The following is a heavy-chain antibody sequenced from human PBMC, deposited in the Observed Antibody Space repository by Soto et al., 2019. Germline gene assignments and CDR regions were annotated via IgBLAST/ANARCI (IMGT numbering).Heavy chain of an antibody. CDR2: INHSGST. V-gene: IGHV4-34*01. J-gene: IGHJ5*02. D-gene: IGHD4-17*01. Sequence: SETLSLTCAVYGGSFSGYYWSWIRQPPGKGLEWIGEINHSGSTNYNPSLKSRVTISVDTSKNQFSLKLSSVTAADTAVYYCARGRLRGWFDPWRQGTLVTVSS. CDR3: ARGRLRGWFDP. CDR1: GGSFSGYY.